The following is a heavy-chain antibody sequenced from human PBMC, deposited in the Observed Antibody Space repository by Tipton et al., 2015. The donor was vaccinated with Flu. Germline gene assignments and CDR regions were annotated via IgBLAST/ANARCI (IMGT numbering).Heavy chain of an antibody. CDR1: GGSISSDTYY. CDR3: ARVSPRRVTAIVVVMLPEGYFDY. Sequence: LRLSCTVSGGSISSDTYYWSWIRQPAGKGLEWIGRIYNSGSTNYNPSLKSRVTMSVDASKNQFSLHLSSVTAADTAVYYCARVSPRRVTAIVVVMLPEGYFDYWGQGTLVIVSS. V-gene: IGHV4-61*02. CDR2: IYNSGST. J-gene: IGHJ4*02. D-gene: IGHD3-22*01.